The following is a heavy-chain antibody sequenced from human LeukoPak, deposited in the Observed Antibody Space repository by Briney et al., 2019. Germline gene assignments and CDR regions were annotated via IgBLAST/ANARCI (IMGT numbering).Heavy chain of an antibody. CDR2: ISGSGGST. J-gene: IGHJ4*02. V-gene: IGHV3-23*01. CDR3: AKVRREDYDFWSGQKGSDY. CDR1: GFTFSSYA. D-gene: IGHD3-3*01. Sequence: GGSLRLSCAASGFTFSSYAMSWVRQAPGKGLEWVSAISGSGGSTYYADSVKGRFTISRDNSKNTLYLQMNSLRAEDTAVYYCAKVRREDYDFWSGQKGSDYWGQGTLVTVSS.